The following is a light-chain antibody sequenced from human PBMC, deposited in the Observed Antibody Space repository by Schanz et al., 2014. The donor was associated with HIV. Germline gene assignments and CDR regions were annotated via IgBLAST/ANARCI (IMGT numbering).Light chain of an antibody. V-gene: IGKV3-15*01. J-gene: IGKJ3*01. CDR2: GAS. CDR1: QSVSSN. CDR3: QQYNNWPLT. Sequence: EIVLTQSPGTLSLSPGERATLSCRASQSVSSNLAWYQQKPGQPPRLLIYGASTRATGIPARFSGSGSGTEFTLTISSLQSEDFAVYYCQQYNNWPLTFGPGTKVDIK.